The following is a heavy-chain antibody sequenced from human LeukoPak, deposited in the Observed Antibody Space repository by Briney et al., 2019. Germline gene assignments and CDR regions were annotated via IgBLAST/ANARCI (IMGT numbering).Heavy chain of an antibody. D-gene: IGHD4-23*01. J-gene: IGHJ3*02. V-gene: IGHV4-59*01. Sequence: SETLSLTCTVSGGSISSYYWSWIRQPPGKGLEWIGYIYYSGSTKYNPSLKSRATISVDTSKNQLSLKLSSVTAADTAVYYCARHQRGNSDAFDIWGQGTMVTVSS. CDR1: GGSISSYY. CDR2: IYYSGST. CDR3: ARHQRGNSDAFDI.